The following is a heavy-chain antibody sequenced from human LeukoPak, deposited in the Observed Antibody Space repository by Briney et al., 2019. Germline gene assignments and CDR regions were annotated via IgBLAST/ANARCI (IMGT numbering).Heavy chain of an antibody. CDR1: GFTFSSYS. D-gene: IGHD4-17*01. CDR2: ISSSSSYI. V-gene: IGHV3-21*04. CDR3: ARDYGDGLGYFDY. Sequence: GGSLRLSCAASGFTFSSYSMNWVRQAPGKGLEWVSSISSSSSYIYYADSVKGRFTISRDNAKNSLYLQMNSLRAEDTAVYYCARDYGDGLGYFDYWGQGTLVTVSS. J-gene: IGHJ4*02.